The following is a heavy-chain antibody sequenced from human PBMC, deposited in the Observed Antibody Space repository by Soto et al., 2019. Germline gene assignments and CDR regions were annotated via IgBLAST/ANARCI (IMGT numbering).Heavy chain of an antibody. CDR3: ANSFCYSRSCLCLWVGP. Sequence: EVQLLESGGGLVQPGGSLRLSCAASGFTFSDYAMSWVRQAPGKGLEWLSLISGTGVPTLYAGTVKGRFSVSRDNSKSTLFLEMNDLRVDDTGKYYCANSFCYSRSCLCLWVGPWGPRTLVPVSS. D-gene: IGHD6-13*01. J-gene: IGHJ5*02. V-gene: IGHV3-23*01. CDR2: ISGTGVPT. CDR1: GFTFSDYA.